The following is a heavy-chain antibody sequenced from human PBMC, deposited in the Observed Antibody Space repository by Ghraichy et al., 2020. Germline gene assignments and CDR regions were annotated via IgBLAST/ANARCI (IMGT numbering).Heavy chain of an antibody. CDR3: ARVDYWSGFYDY. J-gene: IGHJ4*02. D-gene: IGHD3-3*01. V-gene: IGHV4-59*01. CDR2: IFHSGYN. Sequence: SETLYLTCTVSGYSITSYYWSWIRQPPGKGLEWIGYIFHSGYNKYNPSLKSRVTISADTSKNQFSLKLSSVTAVDTAVYYCARVDYWSGFYDYWGQGTQVTVSS. CDR1: GYSITSYY.